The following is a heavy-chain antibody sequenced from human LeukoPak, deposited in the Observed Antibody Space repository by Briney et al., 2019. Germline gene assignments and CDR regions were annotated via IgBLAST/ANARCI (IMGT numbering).Heavy chain of an antibody. CDR1: GGSISSGSYY. CDR2: INHSGST. V-gene: IGHV4-39*01. D-gene: IGHD1-1*01. Sequence: SETLSLTCTISGGSISSGSYYWSWIRQPPGKGLEWIGEINHSGSTNYNPSLKSRVTISVDTSKNQFSLKLSSVTAADTAVYYCARQRYNPLRALPDAFDIWGQGTMVTVSS. CDR3: ARQRYNPLRALPDAFDI. J-gene: IGHJ3*02.